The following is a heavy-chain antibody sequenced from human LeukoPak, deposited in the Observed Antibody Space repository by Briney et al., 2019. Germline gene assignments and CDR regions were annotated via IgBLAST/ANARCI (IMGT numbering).Heavy chain of an antibody. Sequence: ASVKVSCKASGYTFTSYYMHWVRQAPGQGLEWMGIINPSGGSTSYAQKFQGRVTMTRDMSTSTVYMEVSSLRSEDTAVYYCASGGRVPTATTLFDYWGQGTLVTVSS. V-gene: IGHV1-46*01. CDR1: GYTFTSYY. D-gene: IGHD2-2*01. CDR3: ASGGRVPTATTLFDY. J-gene: IGHJ4*02. CDR2: INPSGGST.